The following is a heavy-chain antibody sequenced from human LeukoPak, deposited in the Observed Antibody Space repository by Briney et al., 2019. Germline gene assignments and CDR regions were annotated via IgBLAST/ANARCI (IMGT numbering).Heavy chain of an antibody. V-gene: IGHV1-2*02. CDR1: GYTFTGYY. D-gene: IGHD4-23*01. CDR3: AHGGKGFAFDI. Sequence: ASVKVSCKASGYTFTGYYMHWVRQAPGQGLEWMGWINPKSGGTNYAQKFQGRVTMTRDTSISTAYMELSRLRSDDTAVYYCAHGGKGFAFDIWGQGTMVTVSS. CDR2: INPKSGGT. J-gene: IGHJ3*02.